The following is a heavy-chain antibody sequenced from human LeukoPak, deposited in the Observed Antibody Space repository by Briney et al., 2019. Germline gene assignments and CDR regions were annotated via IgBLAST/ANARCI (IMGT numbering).Heavy chain of an antibody. V-gene: IGHV3-64*01. Sequence: GGSLRLSCAASGFTFSSYAMHWVRQAPGKGLEYVSAISGNGGGTYYASSVKGRFTVSRDNSKNTLYLQMGSLRAEDMAVYYCARGSGYSYYYYSMDVWGKGTTVTVSS. CDR1: GFTFSSYA. D-gene: IGHD3-3*01. CDR3: ARGSGYSYYYYSMDV. J-gene: IGHJ6*03. CDR2: ISGNGGGT.